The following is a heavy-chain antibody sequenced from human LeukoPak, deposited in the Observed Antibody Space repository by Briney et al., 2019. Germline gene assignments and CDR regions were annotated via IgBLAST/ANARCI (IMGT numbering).Heavy chain of an antibody. J-gene: IGHJ3*02. CDR1: GFTFSNYW. CDR3: ARDIAVAGMEHDAFDI. D-gene: IGHD6-19*01. V-gene: IGHV3-74*01. Sequence: GGSLRLSCAASGFTFSNYWMHWVRQAPGKGLVWVSRINSDGSSTSYADSVKGRFTISRDNAKNTLYLQMNSLRAEDTAVYYCARDIAVAGMEHDAFDIWGQGTMVTVSS. CDR2: INSDGSST.